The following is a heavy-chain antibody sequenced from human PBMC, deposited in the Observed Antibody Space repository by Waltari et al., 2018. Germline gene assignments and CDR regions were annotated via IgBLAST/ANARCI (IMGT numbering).Heavy chain of an antibody. J-gene: IGHJ2*01. CDR3: ARDHLSAHYGDPYWYFAL. D-gene: IGHD4-17*01. CDR1: GGSISSHY. Sequence: QVQLQESGPGLVKPSETLSLTCTVSGGSISSHYWSWIRQPPGKGLGGIGYIYYSGSTTDNPSLKSLVTRSVDTSNNQFSLKMSSVTAADTAVYDCARDHLSAHYGDPYWYFALWGRGTLVTVSS. CDR2: IYYSGST. V-gene: IGHV4-59*11.